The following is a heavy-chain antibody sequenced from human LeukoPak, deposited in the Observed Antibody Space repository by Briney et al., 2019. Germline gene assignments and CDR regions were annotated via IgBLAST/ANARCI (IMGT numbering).Heavy chain of an antibody. Sequence: SVKVSCKASGGTFSSYAISWVRQAPGQGLEWMGGIIPIFGTANYAQKFQGRVTIAADKSTSTAYMELRSLRSDDTAVYYCARARYFDSYIRFDPWGQGTLVTVSS. CDR2: IIPIFGTA. CDR1: GGTFSSYA. J-gene: IGHJ5*02. CDR3: ARARYFDSYIRFDP. V-gene: IGHV1-69*06. D-gene: IGHD3-9*01.